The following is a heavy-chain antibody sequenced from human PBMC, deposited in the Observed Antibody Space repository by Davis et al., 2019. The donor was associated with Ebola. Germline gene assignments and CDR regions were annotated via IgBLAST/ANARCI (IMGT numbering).Heavy chain of an antibody. J-gene: IGHJ4*02. CDR2: ISSNGGST. V-gene: IGHV3-64*04. CDR3: AKVVLQLWETFDY. Sequence: GGSLRLSCSASGFTFSSYAMHWVRQAPGKGLEYVSAISSNGGSTYYADSVKGRFTISRDNSKNTLYLQMNSLRAEDTAVYYCAKVVLQLWETFDYWGQGTLVTVSS. D-gene: IGHD5-18*01. CDR1: GFTFSSYA.